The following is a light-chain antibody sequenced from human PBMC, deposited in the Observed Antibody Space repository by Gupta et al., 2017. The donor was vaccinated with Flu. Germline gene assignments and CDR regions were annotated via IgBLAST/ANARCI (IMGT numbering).Light chain of an antibody. CDR2: GEN. CDR1: SLRGYF. CDR3: NSQDTNVAHYV. V-gene: IGLV3-19*01. Sequence: GQTVRITCQGDSLRGYFASWYQQRPGQAPRLVIYGENSRPSGIPDRFSGSSSGNTASLTITGAQAEDEADYFCNSQDTNVAHYVFGPGTKLNGL. J-gene: IGLJ1*01.